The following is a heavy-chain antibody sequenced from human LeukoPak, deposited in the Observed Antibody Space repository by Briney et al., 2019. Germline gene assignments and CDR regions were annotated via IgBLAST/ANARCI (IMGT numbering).Heavy chain of an antibody. D-gene: IGHD3-3*01. CDR3: AKEKGFWSSYYDY. CDR1: GFTFSSYA. J-gene: IGHJ4*02. Sequence: GGSLRLSCAASGFTFSSYAMSWVRQAPGKGLEWVSAISGSGGSTYYVDSVKGRFTTSRDNSKNTLYLQMNSLRAEDTAVYYCAKEKGFWSSYYDYWGQGTLVTVSS. CDR2: ISGSGGST. V-gene: IGHV3-23*01.